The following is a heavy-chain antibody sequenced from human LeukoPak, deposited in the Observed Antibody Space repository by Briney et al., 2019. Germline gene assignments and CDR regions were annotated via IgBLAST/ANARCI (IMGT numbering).Heavy chain of an antibody. Sequence: GGSLRLSCAASVFIFNKAWMNCVRQAPGKGPEWVGRIKSNNDGGTTDYASPVEGRFIISRDDSTNTIYLQMNRLIIDDTAIYYCTPVMVEDRGFWGQGTLGTVSS. J-gene: IGHJ4*02. CDR1: VFIFNKAW. CDR2: IKSNNDGGTT. V-gene: IGHV3-15*01. D-gene: IGHD2-21*01. CDR3: TPVMVEDRGF.